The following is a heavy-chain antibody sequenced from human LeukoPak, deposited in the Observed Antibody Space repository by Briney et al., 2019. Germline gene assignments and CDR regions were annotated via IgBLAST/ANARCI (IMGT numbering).Heavy chain of an antibody. CDR3: ARSPYYFDY. Sequence: SETLSLTCTVSGGSISSYYWSWIRQPPGKGLEWIGYIYYSGSTYYNPSLKSRVTISVDTSKTQFSLKLSSVTAADTAVYYCARSPYYFDYWGQGTLVTVSS. CDR1: GGSISSYY. V-gene: IGHV4-59*01. J-gene: IGHJ4*02. CDR2: IYYSGST.